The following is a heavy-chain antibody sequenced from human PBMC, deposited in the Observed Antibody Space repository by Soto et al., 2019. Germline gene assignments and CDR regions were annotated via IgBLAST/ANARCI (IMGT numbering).Heavy chain of an antibody. V-gene: IGHV4-59*01. D-gene: IGHD3-10*01. CDR3: ARGRITMVRGVITHWFDP. J-gene: IGHJ5*02. CDR1: GGSISSYY. Sequence: LSLTCTVSGGSISSYYWSWIRQPPGKGLEWIGYIYYSGSTNYNPSLKSRVTISVDTSKNQFSLKLSSVTAADTAVYYCARGRITMVRGVITHWFDPWGQGTLVTV. CDR2: IYYSGST.